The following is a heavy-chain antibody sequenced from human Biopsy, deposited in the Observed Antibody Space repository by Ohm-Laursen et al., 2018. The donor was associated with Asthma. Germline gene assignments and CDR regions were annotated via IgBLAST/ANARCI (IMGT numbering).Heavy chain of an antibody. CDR1: GGSISSRSYY. CDR3: ARAAITGIRGWFDP. CDR2: IDQGGYT. D-gene: IGHD1-20*01. J-gene: IGHJ5*02. V-gene: IGHV4-39*06. Sequence: SDTLSLTCTVSGGSISSRSYYWGWIRQPPGKGLEWIGEIDQGGYTNYNPSLKSRVTISADTSKNQFHLNLSSVTAADTAVYFCARAAITGIRGWFDPWGQGTQVTVSS.